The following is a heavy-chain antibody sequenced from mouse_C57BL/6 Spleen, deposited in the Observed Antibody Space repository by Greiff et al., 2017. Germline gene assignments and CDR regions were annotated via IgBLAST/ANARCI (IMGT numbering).Heavy chain of an antibody. J-gene: IGHJ1*03. D-gene: IGHD4-1*02. CDR3: ARQRSNWDPHGYFDV. CDR2: INPNNGGT. CDR1: GYTFTDYN. Sequence: VQLKQSGPELVKPGASVKMSCKASGYTFTDYNMPWVKQSPGKSLEWIGYINPNNGGTSYNQKFKGKATLTVNKSSSTAYMELRSLTSEDSAVYYCARQRSNWDPHGYFDVWGTGTTVTVSS. V-gene: IGHV1-22*01.